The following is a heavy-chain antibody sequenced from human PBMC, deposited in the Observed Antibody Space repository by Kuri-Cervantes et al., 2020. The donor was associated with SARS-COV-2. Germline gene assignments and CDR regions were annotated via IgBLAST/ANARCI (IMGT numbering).Heavy chain of an antibody. CDR3: ARASGGLYCSSTSCGEGSWFDP. V-gene: IGHV1-18*01. Sequence: ASVKVSCKASGYTFTSYGINWVRQAPGQGLEWMTWISTYNGNTNYAQKLQDRVTMATDTSTSTAYMELGTLRSDDTAVYYCARASGGLYCSSTSCGEGSWFDPWGQGTLVTVSS. CDR1: GYTFTSYG. CDR2: ISTYNGNT. J-gene: IGHJ5*02. D-gene: IGHD2-2*01.